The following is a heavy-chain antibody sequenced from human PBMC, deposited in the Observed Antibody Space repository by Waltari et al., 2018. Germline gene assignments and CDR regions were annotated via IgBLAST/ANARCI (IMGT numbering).Heavy chain of an antibody. CDR1: GFSLSSYW. D-gene: IGHD3-3*01. CDR3: ARVVTPSRVVSPGLGKWFDP. J-gene: IGHJ5*02. CDR2: IRQEGLDR. Sequence: EVQLVESGGGLVQPGGSLRLSCAASGFSLSSYWLSWVRRAPGKGLEWVANIRQEGLDRGHGDSVKGRFIISRDNARNSVYMQMNSLTAEDTAVYFCARVVTPSRVVSPGLGKWFDPWGQGALVSVSS. V-gene: IGHV3-7*03.